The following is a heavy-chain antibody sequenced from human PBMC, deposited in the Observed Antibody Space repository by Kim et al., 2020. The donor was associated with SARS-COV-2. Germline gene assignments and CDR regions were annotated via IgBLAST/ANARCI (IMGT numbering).Heavy chain of an antibody. CDR1: GFSLSTSGGG. CDR2: SYGDDEK. V-gene: IGHV2-5*02. D-gene: IGHD2-21*02. J-gene: IGHJ6*02. CDR3: AHDSPGLYGFDV. Sequence: SGPTLVNPTQTLTLTCTFSGFSLSTSGGGVAWIRQPPGKALEWHALSYGDDEKRYSPSLKSRLTITKDTSKNQVVLTLTNMDPVDTATYYWAHDSPGLYGFDVWGQGTTVTVSS.